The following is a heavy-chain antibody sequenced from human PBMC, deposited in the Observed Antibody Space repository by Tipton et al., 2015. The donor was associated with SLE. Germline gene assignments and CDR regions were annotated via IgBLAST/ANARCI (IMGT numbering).Heavy chain of an antibody. V-gene: IGHV4-59*11. CDR2: INYSGTT. D-gene: IGHD3-10*01. J-gene: IGHJ4*02. CDR3: ARVLRVAQGVISSFDY. CDR1: GGSINSRY. Sequence: LRLSCAVSGGSINSRYWSWIRQPPGKGLEWIGYINYSGTTNFNPSLKSRVTISVDTSNNQFSLKLSSVTAADTAVYYCARVLRVAQGVISSFDYWGQGTLVTVSS.